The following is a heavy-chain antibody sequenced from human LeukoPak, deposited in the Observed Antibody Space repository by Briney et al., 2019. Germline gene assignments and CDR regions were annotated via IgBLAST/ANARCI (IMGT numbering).Heavy chain of an antibody. Sequence: SETLSLTCTVSGGSIRSHYWSWVRQPPGKGLEWIGYIYYSGSTNYNPSLKSRVTISVDTSKNQFSLKLSSVTAADTAVYYCARGGPYYYDSSGYPLGVWGQGTLVTVSS. D-gene: IGHD3-22*01. CDR1: GGSIRSHY. V-gene: IGHV4-59*11. CDR2: IYYSGST. CDR3: ARGGPYYYDSSGYPLGV. J-gene: IGHJ4*02.